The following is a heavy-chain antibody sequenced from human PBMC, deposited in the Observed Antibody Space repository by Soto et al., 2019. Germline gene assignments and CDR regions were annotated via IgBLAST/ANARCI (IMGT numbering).Heavy chain of an antibody. Sequence: EVQLVESGGGLVQPGGSLRLSCAASGFTFSSYWMHWVRQAPGKGLVWVSRINSDGSSTSYADSVKGRFTISRDNAKNTLYLQMNSLRAEDTAVYYCAKTPRGGASGDWYFDLWGRGTLVTVSS. V-gene: IGHV3-74*01. D-gene: IGHD3-10*01. CDR2: INSDGSST. CDR1: GFTFSSYW. CDR3: AKTPRGGASGDWYFDL. J-gene: IGHJ2*01.